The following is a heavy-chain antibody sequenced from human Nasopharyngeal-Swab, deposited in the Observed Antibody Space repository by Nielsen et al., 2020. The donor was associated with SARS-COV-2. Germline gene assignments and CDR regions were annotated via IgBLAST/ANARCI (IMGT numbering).Heavy chain of an antibody. J-gene: IGHJ4*02. CDR2: ISYDGSNK. CDR3: ARGHLAVACFDY. V-gene: IGHV3-30-3*01. D-gene: IGHD6-19*01. CDR1: GFTFSSYA. Sequence: GGSLRLSCAASGFTFSSYAMHWVRQAPGKGLEWVAVISYDGSNKYYADSVKGRFTISRDNSKNALCLQMNSLRAEDTAVYYCARGHLAVACFDYWGQGTLVTVSS.